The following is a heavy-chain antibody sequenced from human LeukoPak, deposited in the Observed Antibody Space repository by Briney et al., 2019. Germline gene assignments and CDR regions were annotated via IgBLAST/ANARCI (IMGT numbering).Heavy chain of an antibody. J-gene: IGHJ4*02. Sequence: ASVKVSCKASGYDFPGYYMHWVRQAPGQGLEWMGRINPKNGDTNYAQKFQDRVTMTRDTSISTAYMELSGMTSDDTAVYYCASLPGDVVAAQGGHWGQGTLVTVSS. CDR2: INPKNGDT. CDR3: ASLPGDVVAAQGGH. CDR1: GYDFPGYY. D-gene: IGHD2-15*01. V-gene: IGHV1-2*06.